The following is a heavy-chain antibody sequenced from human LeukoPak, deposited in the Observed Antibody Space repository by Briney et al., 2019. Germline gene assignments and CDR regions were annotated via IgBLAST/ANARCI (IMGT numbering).Heavy chain of an antibody. D-gene: IGHD6-19*01. J-gene: IGHJ6*02. CDR1: GFTFDDYA. CDR2: ISGDGGST. CDR3: AKDSSSGWYLYYYYGMDV. Sequence: GVSLRLSCAASGFTFDDYAMHWVRQAPGKGLEWVSLISGDGGSTYYADSVKGRFTISRDNSKNSLYLKMNSLRTEDTALYYCAKDSSSGWYLYYYYGMDVWGQGTTVTVSS. V-gene: IGHV3-43*02.